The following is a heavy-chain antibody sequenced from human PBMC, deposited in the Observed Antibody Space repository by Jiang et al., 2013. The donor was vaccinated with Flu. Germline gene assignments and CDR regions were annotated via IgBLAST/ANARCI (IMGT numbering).Heavy chain of an antibody. CDR3: ARRGYRKGDTYYYYGMDV. CDR2: IYDSGST. J-gene: IGHJ6*04. D-gene: IGHD5-18*01. Sequence: GSGLVKPSETLSLTCSVSGGSISSYYWNWIRQPPGKGLEWIGYIYDSGSTNYNPSLRSRVTISVDTSKNQFSLKLSSVTAADTAVYYCARRGYRKGDTYYYYGMDVWGKGTTVTVSS. CDR1: GGSISSYY. V-gene: IGHV4-59*08.